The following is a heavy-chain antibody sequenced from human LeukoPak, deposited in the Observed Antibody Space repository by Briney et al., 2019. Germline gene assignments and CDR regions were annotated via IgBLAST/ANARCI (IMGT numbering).Heavy chain of an antibody. CDR2: IYSGGST. Sequence: GGSLRLSCAASGFTVSSNYMSWVRQAPGKGLEWVSVIYSGGSTYYADSVKGRFTISRDNSKNTLYLQMNSLRAEDTAVYYCARHGSGSYGEGYYFDYWGQGTLVTVSS. V-gene: IGHV3-53*01. CDR3: ARHGSGSYGEGYYFDY. D-gene: IGHD3-10*01. CDR1: GFTVSSNY. J-gene: IGHJ4*02.